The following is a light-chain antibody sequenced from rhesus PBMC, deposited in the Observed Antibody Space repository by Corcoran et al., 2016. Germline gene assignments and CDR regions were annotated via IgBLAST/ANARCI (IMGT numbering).Light chain of an antibody. Sequence: DIQMTQSPSALSASVGDRVTISCRASQNIYRNLAWYQQKPGTAPKLLIYAASSLQTGIPSRFSGSGSWTDFTLTISSLQPEDSAAYYFQYYCDNPFSFGPGTKVEIK. CDR3: QYYCDNPFS. V-gene: IGKV1S8*01. CDR2: AAS. CDR1: QNIYRN. J-gene: IGKJ2*01.